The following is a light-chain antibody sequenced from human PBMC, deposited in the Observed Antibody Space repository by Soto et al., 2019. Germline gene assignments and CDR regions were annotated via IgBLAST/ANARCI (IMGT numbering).Light chain of an antibody. CDR1: NIGSKS. V-gene: IGLV3-21*02. Sequence: SYELTQPPSVSVAPGQTARIPCGGDNIGSKSVYWYQQKPGQAPVVVVYDGSDRPSGIPERFSGSNSGTTATLTISRVEAGDEAEYFCQVWDSTSDHYVFGAGTKVT. J-gene: IGLJ1*01. CDR3: QVWDSTSDHYV. CDR2: DGS.